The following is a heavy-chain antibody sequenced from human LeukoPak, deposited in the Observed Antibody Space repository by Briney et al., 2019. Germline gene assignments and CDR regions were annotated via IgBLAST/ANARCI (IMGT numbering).Heavy chain of an antibody. CDR1: GGSFSGYY. J-gene: IGHJ4*02. CDR3: ARGFSYGQFDY. Sequence: SETLSLTCAVYGGSFSGYYWSWIRQPPGKGLEWIGEINHSGSNKYNPSLNSRVTISVDTSKNQFSLKLSSVTAADTAVYYCARGFSYGQFDYWGQGTLVTVSS. D-gene: IGHD5-18*01. CDR2: INHSGSN. V-gene: IGHV4-34*01.